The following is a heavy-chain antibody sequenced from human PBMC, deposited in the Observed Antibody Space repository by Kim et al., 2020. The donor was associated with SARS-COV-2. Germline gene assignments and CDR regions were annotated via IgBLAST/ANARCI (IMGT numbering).Heavy chain of an antibody. Sequence: SETLSLTCAVYGGSFSGYYWSWIRQPPGKGLEWIGEINHSGSTNYNPSLKSRVTISVDTSKNQFSLKLSSVTAADTAVYYCASLRKGIAARWQYFQHWGQGTLVTVSS. CDR1: GGSFSGYY. CDR2: INHSGST. J-gene: IGHJ1*01. CDR3: ASLRKGIAARWQYFQH. V-gene: IGHV4-34*01. D-gene: IGHD6-6*01.